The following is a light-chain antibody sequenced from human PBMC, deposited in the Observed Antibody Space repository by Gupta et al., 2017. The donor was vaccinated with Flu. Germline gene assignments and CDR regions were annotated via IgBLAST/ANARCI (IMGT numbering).Light chain of an antibody. J-gene: IGKJ2*03. CDR2: DAS. CDR1: QSVSKY. CDR3: QQRSNGPPGYS. Sequence: MLTQSPATLSLSPGERATLSCRASQSVSKYVAWYQQKPGQAPRLLIYDASNRAPGTPARFSGSGSGTDFTLTISSLEPEDFAVYYCQQRSNGPPGYSFGQGTKVEIK. V-gene: IGKV3-11*01.